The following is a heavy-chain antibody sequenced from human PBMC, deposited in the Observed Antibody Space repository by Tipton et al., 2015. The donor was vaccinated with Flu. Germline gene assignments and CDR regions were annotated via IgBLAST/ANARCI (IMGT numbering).Heavy chain of an antibody. J-gene: IGHJ6*02. D-gene: IGHD6-13*01. V-gene: IGHV3-30*18. CDR2: ISYDGSNK. CDR3: AKVSPYSSSCVDV. Sequence: SLRLSCAASGFTFSSYGMHWVRQAPGKGLEWVAVISYDGSNKYSADSVKGRFTISRDNSKNTLYLQMNSLRAEDTAVYYCAKVSPYSSSCVDVWGQGTTVTVSS. CDR1: GFTFSSYG.